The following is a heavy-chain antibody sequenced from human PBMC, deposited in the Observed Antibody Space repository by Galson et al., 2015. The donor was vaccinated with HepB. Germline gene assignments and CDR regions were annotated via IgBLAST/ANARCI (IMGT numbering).Heavy chain of an antibody. Sequence: SVKVSCKASGYTFTSYGISWVRQAPGQGLEWMGWISAYNGNTNYAQKLQGRVTMTTDTSTSTAYMELRSLRSEDTAVYYCARDPFYCSGGCGYTYYSYGMDVWGQGTTVTVSS. V-gene: IGHV1-18*04. CDR2: ISAYNGNT. CDR1: GYTFTSYG. D-gene: IGHD2-15*01. J-gene: IGHJ6*02. CDR3: ARDPFYCSGGCGYTYYSYGMDV.